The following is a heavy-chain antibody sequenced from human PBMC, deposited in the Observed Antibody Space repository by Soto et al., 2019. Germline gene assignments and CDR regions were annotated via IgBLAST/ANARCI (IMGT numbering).Heavy chain of an antibody. CDR3: ARLRASSWYMGGYLDY. V-gene: IGHV3-11*06. CDR1: GFTFSDYY. Sequence: QVQLVEPGGGLVKPGGSLRLSCAASGFTFSDYYMTWIRQAPGKGLEWVSYIVSSRAYTNYADSVKGRFTISRDNAKNSLFLEMNSLRAEDTAVYYCARLRASSWYMGGYLDYWGQGTLVTVSS. J-gene: IGHJ4*02. D-gene: IGHD1-1*01. CDR2: IVSSRAYT.